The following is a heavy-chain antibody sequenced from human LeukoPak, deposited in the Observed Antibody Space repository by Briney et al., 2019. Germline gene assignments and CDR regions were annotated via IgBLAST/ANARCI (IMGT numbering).Heavy chain of an antibody. CDR3: ARDLLAGTGGDY. J-gene: IGHJ4*02. CDR1: GFTFSNFP. CDR2: VSHDGSNK. D-gene: IGHD1/OR15-1a*01. Sequence: QPGGSLRLSCAASGFTFSNFPMQWVRQAPGKGLEWVAVVSHDGSNKYYADSVKGRFTISRDNSKNTLYLQVSSLRPDDTAVYYCARDLLAGTGGDYWGQGPLVTVSS. V-gene: IGHV3-30*04.